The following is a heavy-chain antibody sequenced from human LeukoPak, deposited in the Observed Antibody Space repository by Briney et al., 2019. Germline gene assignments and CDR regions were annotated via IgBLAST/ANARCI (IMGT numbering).Heavy chain of an antibody. CDR1: GGTFSSYT. CDR3: ASIDYGAYYFDY. J-gene: IGHJ4*02. D-gene: IGHD4-17*01. V-gene: IGHV1-69*02. CDR2: IIPILGIA. Sequence: GASVTVSCKASGGTFSSYTISWVRQAPGQGLEWMGRIIPILGIANYAQKFQGRVTITADKSTSTAYMELSSLRSEDTAVYYCASIDYGAYYFDYWGQGTLVTVSS.